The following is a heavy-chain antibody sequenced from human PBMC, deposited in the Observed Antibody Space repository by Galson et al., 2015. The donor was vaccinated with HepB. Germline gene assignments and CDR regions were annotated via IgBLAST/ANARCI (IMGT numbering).Heavy chain of an antibody. D-gene: IGHD3-22*01. CDR2: ISAYNGNT. Sequence: SVKVSCKASGYTFTSYGISWVRQAPGQGLEWMGWISAYNGNTNYAQKLQGRVTMTTDTSTSTAYMELRSLRSDDTAVYYCARDLLVDYYDSSGYYIPHAFDIWGQGTMVTVSS. J-gene: IGHJ3*02. CDR3: ARDLLVDYYDSSGYYIPHAFDI. CDR1: GYTFTSYG. V-gene: IGHV1-18*01.